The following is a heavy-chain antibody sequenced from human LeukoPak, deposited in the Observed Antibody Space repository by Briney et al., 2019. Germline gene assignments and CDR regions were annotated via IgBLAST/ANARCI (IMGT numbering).Heavy chain of an antibody. Sequence: SETLSLTCAVYGGSFSGYYWGWIRQPPGKGLEWIGEINHSGSTNYNPSLKSRVTISVDTSKNQFSLKLSSVTAADTAVYYCARGGWLGAFDIWGQGTMVTVSS. J-gene: IGHJ3*02. CDR1: GGSFSGYY. CDR2: INHSGST. D-gene: IGHD3-10*01. CDR3: ARGGWLGAFDI. V-gene: IGHV4-34*01.